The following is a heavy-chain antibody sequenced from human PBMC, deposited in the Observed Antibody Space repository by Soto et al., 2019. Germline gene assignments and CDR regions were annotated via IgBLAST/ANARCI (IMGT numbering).Heavy chain of an antibody. CDR2: IYYSGDT. CDR1: GGSMSGHY. CDR3: ARGGWYIDD. D-gene: IGHD6-19*01. J-gene: IGHJ4*02. Sequence: SETLSLTCTASGGSMSGHYWSWIRQPPGKGPEYIGYIYYSGDTNYNPSLRSRVTISADTSKNQFSLKLSSVTAADTAVYFCARGGWYIDDWGQGTLVTVSS. V-gene: IGHV4-59*11.